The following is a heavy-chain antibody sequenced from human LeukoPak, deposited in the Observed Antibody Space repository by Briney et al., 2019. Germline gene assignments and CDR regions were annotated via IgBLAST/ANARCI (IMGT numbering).Heavy chain of an antibody. D-gene: IGHD2-2*01. J-gene: IGHJ6*03. CDR3: AKERYCSSTSCFFYYYYYMDV. V-gene: IGHV3-23*01. CDR2: ISGSGGST. CDR1: GFTFSSYA. Sequence: GGSLRLSCAASGFTFSSYAMSWVRQAPGKGLEWVSAISGSGGSTYYADSVKGRFTISRDNSKNTLYLQMNSLRAEDTSVYYCAKERYCSSTSCFFYYYYYMDVWGKGTTVTVSS.